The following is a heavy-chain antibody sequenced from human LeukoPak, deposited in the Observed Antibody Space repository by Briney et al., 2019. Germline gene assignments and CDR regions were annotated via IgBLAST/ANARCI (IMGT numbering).Heavy chain of an antibody. J-gene: IGHJ6*02. CDR1: GFTLGSYW. CDR3: ARDLLFTMIVVGPFYYGMDV. D-gene: IGHD3-22*01. Sequence: GGSLRLSCAVSGFTLGSYWMHWVRQAPGQGLAWVSRVNTDGSSTTYAESVKGRFTISKDNAKNTLYLQMNSLRAEDTAVYYCARDLLFTMIVVGPFYYGMDVWGQGTTVTVSS. V-gene: IGHV3-74*01. CDR2: VNTDGSST.